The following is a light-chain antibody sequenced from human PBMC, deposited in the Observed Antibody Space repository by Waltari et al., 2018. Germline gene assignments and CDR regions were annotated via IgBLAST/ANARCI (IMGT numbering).Light chain of an antibody. CDR1: QSISSY. V-gene: IGKV1-39*01. J-gene: IGKJ2*01. CDR2: AAS. Sequence: DIQMTQSPSSLSASVGDRVTITCRASQSISSYLNWYQQKPGKAPKLLIYAASSWQSGVPSSFSGSGSGTDFTLTISSLQPEDFATYYCQQSYSTPRTFGQGTKLEIK. CDR3: QQSYSTPRT.